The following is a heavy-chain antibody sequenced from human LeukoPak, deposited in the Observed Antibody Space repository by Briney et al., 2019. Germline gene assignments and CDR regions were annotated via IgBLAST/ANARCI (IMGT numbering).Heavy chain of an antibody. Sequence: SETLSLTCAVYGESLNSYYWSWARQPPGEGLEWIGEIYESGTTKYNPSLKSRVAISMVPSKQQFSLRLSSVTAADTAVYYCARGAWATRLASWGLGTPVIVSS. V-gene: IGHV4-34*01. CDR3: ARGAWATRLAS. CDR1: GESLNSYY. J-gene: IGHJ4*02. D-gene: IGHD2-15*01. CDR2: IYESGTT.